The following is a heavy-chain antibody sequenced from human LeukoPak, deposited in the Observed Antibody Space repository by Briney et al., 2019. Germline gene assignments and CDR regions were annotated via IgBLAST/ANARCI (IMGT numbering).Heavy chain of an antibody. D-gene: IGHD3-9*01. Sequence: ASVKVSCKASGYTFTGYHMHWVPQAPGQGLEWMGWINPNSGGTNYAQKFQGWVTMTRDTSISTAYMELSRLRSDDTAVYYCARAGIRYFDWLSPEDYYFDYWGQGTLVTVSS. J-gene: IGHJ4*02. CDR1: GYTFTGYH. CDR2: INPNSGGT. V-gene: IGHV1-2*04. CDR3: ARAGIRYFDWLSPEDYYFDY.